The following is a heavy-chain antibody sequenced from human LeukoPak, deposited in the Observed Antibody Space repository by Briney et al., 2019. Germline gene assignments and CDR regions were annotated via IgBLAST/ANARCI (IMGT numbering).Heavy chain of an antibody. CDR2: ITPTSSHT. Sequence: TGRSLRLSCAASGFTFSTYSMNWVPTAPGKGLEWVSSITPTSSHTFYVDSMKGRFTISRDNAKNSLYLQLNTLRAEDTAVYYCASEAAGYIDYWGQGTLVTVSS. CDR3: ASEAAGYIDY. J-gene: IGHJ4*02. CDR1: GFTFSTYS. D-gene: IGHD6-13*01. V-gene: IGHV3-21*01.